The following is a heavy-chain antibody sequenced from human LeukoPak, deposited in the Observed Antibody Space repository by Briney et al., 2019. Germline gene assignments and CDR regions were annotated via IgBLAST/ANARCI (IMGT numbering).Heavy chain of an antibody. Sequence: PSETLSLTCTVSGGSISSSSYYWGWIRQPPGKGLEWIGSIYYSGSTYYNPSLKSRVTISVDTSKNQFSLKLSSVTAADTAVYYCAGTGRTVTTYYYYYGMDVWGQGTTVTVSS. CDR1: GGSISSSSYY. V-gene: IGHV4-39*01. J-gene: IGHJ6*02. D-gene: IGHD4-11*01. CDR2: IYYSGST. CDR3: AGTGRTVTTYYYYYGMDV.